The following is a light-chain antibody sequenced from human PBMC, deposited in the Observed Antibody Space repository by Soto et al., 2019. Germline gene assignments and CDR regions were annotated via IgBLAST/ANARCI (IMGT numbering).Light chain of an antibody. J-gene: IGLJ2*01. CDR3: NSYGGTNNYVV. Sequence: QSALTQPRSVSGSPGQSVTISCTGTSSDVGGYNYVSWYQQHPGKAPKLMIYDVSKRPSGVPDRFSGSKSGNTASLTVSGLQAEDEADYFCNSYGGTNNYVVFGGGTKLTVL. CDR2: DVS. V-gene: IGLV2-11*01. CDR1: SSDVGGYNY.